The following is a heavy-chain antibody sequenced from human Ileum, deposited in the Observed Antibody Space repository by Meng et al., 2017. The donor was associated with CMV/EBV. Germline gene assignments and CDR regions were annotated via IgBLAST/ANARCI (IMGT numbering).Heavy chain of an antibody. CDR1: GYTFTGYY. CDR2: INPNSGGT. J-gene: IGHJ4*01. Sequence: ASVKVSCKASGYTFTGYYMHWVRQAPGQGLEWMGWINPNSGGTNYAQKFQGRVTMTRDTSISTAYMELSRPRSDDTAVYYCAREGGYDSSGYDPMGYWGQGTLVTGAS. V-gene: IGHV1-2*02. D-gene: IGHD3-22*01. CDR3: AREGGYDSSGYDPMGY.